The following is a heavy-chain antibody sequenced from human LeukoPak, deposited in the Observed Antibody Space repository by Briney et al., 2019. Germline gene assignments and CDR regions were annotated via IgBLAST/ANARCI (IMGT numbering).Heavy chain of an antibody. CDR3: ARVSSSWYPYYYYGMDV. J-gene: IGHJ6*02. CDR2: MNPNSGNT. D-gene: IGHD6-13*01. CDR1: GYTFTSYD. Sequence: GASVKVSCKASGYTFTSYDINWVRQATGQGLEWMGWMNPNSGNTGYAQKFQGRVTMTRNTSISTAYMELSSLRSEDTAVYYCARVSSSWYPYYYYGMDVWGQGTTVTVSS. V-gene: IGHV1-8*01.